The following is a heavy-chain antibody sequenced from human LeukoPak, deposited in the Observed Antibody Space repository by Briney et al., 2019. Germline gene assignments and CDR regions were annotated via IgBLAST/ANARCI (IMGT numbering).Heavy chain of an antibody. CDR1: GFTFSSYA. CDR3: AKRDRPCSGDCSAPYYFDY. J-gene: IGHJ4*02. CDR2: ISSSGGNT. D-gene: IGHD2-21*02. Sequence: GGSLILSCAASGFTFSSYAMSWVRQAPGKGLEWVSSISSSGGNTYYSDSVKGRFTISRDNSKNTLYLQMSSLRAEDTAVYYCAKRDRPCSGDCSAPYYFDYWGQGTLVTVSS. V-gene: IGHV3-23*01.